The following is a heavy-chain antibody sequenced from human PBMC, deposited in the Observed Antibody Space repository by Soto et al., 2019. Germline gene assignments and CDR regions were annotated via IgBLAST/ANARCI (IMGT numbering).Heavy chain of an antibody. V-gene: IGHV3-74*01. Sequence: EVQLVESGGGLVQPGGSLRLSCAASGFTLSSYWMHWVRQAPGKGLVWVSRINSAGSSTNYAESVKGRFTISRDNAKNTLYLQMISLRDDDTAVYYCARGSGNSYGSFDSWGQGTLVTVSS. CDR1: GFTLSSYW. CDR3: ARGSGNSYGSFDS. D-gene: IGHD5-18*01. CDR2: INSAGSST. J-gene: IGHJ4*02.